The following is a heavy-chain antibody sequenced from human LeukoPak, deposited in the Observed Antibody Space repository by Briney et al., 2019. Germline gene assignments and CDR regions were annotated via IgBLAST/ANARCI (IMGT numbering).Heavy chain of an antibody. V-gene: IGHV4-4*02. CDR3: ARVEGGIVVVVAATGPDAFDI. J-gene: IGHJ3*02. CDR2: IYHSGST. CDR1: GGSISSSNW. D-gene: IGHD2-15*01. Sequence: SGTLSLTCAVSGGSISSSNWWSWVRQPPGKGLEWIGEIYHSGSTNYNPSLKSRVTISVDKSKNQFSLKLSSVTAADTAVYYCARVEGGIVVVVAATGPDAFDIWGQGTMVTVSS.